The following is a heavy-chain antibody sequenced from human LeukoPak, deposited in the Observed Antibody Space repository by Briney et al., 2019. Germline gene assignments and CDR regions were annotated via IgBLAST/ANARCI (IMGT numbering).Heavy chain of an antibody. CDR2: INHSGST. Sequence: PSETLSLTCAVYGGSFSGYYWSWIRQPPGKGLEWIGEINHSGSTNYNPSLKSRVTISVDTSKNQFSLKLSSVTAADTAVYYCARALGVVGATRSGHRQNDAFDIWGQGTMVTVSS. D-gene: IGHD1-26*01. J-gene: IGHJ3*02. V-gene: IGHV4-34*01. CDR3: ARALGVVGATRSGHRQNDAFDI. CDR1: GGSFSGYY.